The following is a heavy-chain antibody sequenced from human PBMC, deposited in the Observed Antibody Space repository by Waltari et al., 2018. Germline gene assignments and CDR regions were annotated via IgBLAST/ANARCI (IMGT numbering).Heavy chain of an antibody. D-gene: IGHD3-3*01. CDR2: LSQSGNT. Sequence: QVQLKESGPGLVKPSETLSLTCAVSGASISTHYWSWIRQSPGKGLEWIGYLSQSGNTNENPSRKSRVIIAGGTSTNQFSMKFRSVTVAETAVYLCARLEGFPTYYMDVWGKGTTVTISS. V-gene: IGHV4-59*11. CDR1: GASISTHY. CDR3: ARLEGFPTYYMDV. J-gene: IGHJ6*03.